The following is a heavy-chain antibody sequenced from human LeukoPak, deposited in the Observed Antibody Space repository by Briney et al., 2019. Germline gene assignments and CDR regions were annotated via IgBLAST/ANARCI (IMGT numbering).Heavy chain of an antibody. CDR1: GGSFSGYY. D-gene: IGHD4-11*01. V-gene: IGHV4-34*01. Sequence: SETLSLTCAVYGGSFSGYYWSWIRQPPGKGLEWIGEINHSGSTNYNPSLKSRVTISVDTSKKQFSLKLSSVTAADTAVYYCARATVGTVKPVDIWGQGTPVTVSS. CDR3: ARATVGTVKPVDI. J-gene: IGHJ6*02. CDR2: INHSGST.